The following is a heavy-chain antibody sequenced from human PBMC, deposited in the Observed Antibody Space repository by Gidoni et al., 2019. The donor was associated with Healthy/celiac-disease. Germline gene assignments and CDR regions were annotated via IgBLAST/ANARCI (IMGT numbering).Heavy chain of an antibody. V-gene: IGHV1-69*01. Sequence: QVQLVQSGAEVKKPGSSVKVSCKASGGTFSSDAISWVRQAPGQGLEWMGGIIPIFGTANYAQKFQGRVTITADESTSTAYMELSSLRSEDTAVYYCASRTVPAAPRAYYGMDVWGQGTTVTVSS. J-gene: IGHJ6*02. CDR1: GGTFSSDA. D-gene: IGHD2-2*01. CDR2: IIPIFGTA. CDR3: ASRTVPAAPRAYYGMDV.